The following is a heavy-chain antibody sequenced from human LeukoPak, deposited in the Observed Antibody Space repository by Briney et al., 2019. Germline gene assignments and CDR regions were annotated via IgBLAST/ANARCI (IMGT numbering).Heavy chain of an antibody. CDR2: INHSGST. D-gene: IGHD3-3*01. J-gene: IGHJ4*02. V-gene: IGHV4-34*01. CDR3: ARGYDFWSGYYLSLPYFDY. Sequence: PSETLSLTCAVYGGSFSGYYWSWIRQPPGKGLEWIGEINHSGSTNYNPSLKSRVTISVDTSKNQFSLKLSSVTAADTAVYYCARGYDFWSGYYLSLPYFDYWGQGTLVTASS. CDR1: GGSFSGYY.